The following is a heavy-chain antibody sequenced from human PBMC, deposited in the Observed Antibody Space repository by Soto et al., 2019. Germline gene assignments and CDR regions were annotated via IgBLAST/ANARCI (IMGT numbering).Heavy chain of an antibody. CDR2: ITSDTKTI. CDR3: ARSVEGHFDY. CDR1: GFTFNIYS. V-gene: IGHV3-48*02. D-gene: IGHD6-19*01. Sequence: EVQLVESGGDLVQRGGSLRLSCAASGFTFNIYSMNWVRQAPGKGLEWFSYITSDTKTIKYADSVKGRFTISRDNAKNSVYLQMNSLRDEDTAVYYFARSVEGHFDYWGQGTVVTVSS. J-gene: IGHJ4*02.